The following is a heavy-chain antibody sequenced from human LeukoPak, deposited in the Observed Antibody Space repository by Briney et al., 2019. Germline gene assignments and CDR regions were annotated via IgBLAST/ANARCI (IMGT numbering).Heavy chain of an antibody. D-gene: IGHD6-6*01. Sequence: SETLSLTCSVSGVSISSYHWGWIRQTPGKGLEWIGSIHYAGRTYYNPSLKSRGNIYIDTAKSQFFLNLRSVTAADTAVYYCAGEYSISAGFWGQGTLVTVSS. CDR2: IHYAGRT. CDR1: GVSISSYH. CDR3: AGEYSISAGF. J-gene: IGHJ4*02. V-gene: IGHV4-39*07.